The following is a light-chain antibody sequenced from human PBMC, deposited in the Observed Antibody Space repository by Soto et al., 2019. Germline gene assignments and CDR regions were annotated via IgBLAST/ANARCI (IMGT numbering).Light chain of an antibody. CDR3: ATCDDSLNGWV. CDR1: TSNIGTNA. Sequence: QSVLSQSPSASGTPGQRVTISCSGRTSNIGTNAVNWYHQLPGTAPRLVLYNDNQRPSGVPDRFSGSRSGTSASLAISGLQSQDEADYYCATCDDSLNGWVFGGGTKVTVL. CDR2: NDN. V-gene: IGLV1-44*01. J-gene: IGLJ3*02.